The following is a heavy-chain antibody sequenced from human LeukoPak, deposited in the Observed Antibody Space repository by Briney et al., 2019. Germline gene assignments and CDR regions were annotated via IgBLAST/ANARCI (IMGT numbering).Heavy chain of an antibody. CDR2: ISGRGSST. CDR1: GFTLSSYA. Sequence: GGSLRLSRAASGFTLSSYAMSWVRQAPGKGLEWVSGISGRGSSTYYADSVMGRFTISRDNSGYTLNLQLNSLSAEDTAVYYCAKDHFSHYYGSGTYRHYYFDYWGQGILVTVSS. D-gene: IGHD3-10*01. V-gene: IGHV3-23*01. CDR3: AKDHFSHYYGSGTYRHYYFDY. J-gene: IGHJ4*02.